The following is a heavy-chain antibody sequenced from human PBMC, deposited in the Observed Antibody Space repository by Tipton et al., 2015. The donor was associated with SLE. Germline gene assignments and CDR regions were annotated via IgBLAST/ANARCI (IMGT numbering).Heavy chain of an antibody. CDR2: VYYSGST. CDR3: ARHRLTVLQKVNVPSDGLDV. CDR1: GDSIDNNY. V-gene: IGHV4-59*08. Sequence: TLSLTCSVSGDSIDNNYWSWIRQPPGKGLEWIGCVYYSGSTKYNPSLKRRVSMSVDTSNNRFSLWLTSVTAADTAVYYCARHRLTVLQKVNVPSDGLDVWGQGTTVSVSS. J-gene: IGHJ6*02. D-gene: IGHD3-10*01.